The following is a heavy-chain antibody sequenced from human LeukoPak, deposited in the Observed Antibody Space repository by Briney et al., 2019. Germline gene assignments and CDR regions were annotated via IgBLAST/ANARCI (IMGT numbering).Heavy chain of an antibody. D-gene: IGHD5-12*01. CDR1: GGSISSGDYY. CDR2: FYYSGST. CDR3: AREHSGYDYNDH. J-gene: IGHJ4*02. Sequence: SETLSLTCTVSGGSISSGDYYWSWIRQPPGKGLEWIGYFYYSGSTYYNPSLKSRVTISVDTSKNQFSLKLSSVTAADTAVYYCAREHSGYDYNDHWGQGTLVTVSS. V-gene: IGHV4-30-4*08.